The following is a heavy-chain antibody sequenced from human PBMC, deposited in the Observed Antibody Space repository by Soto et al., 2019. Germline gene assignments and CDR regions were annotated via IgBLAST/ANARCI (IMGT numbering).Heavy chain of an antibody. Sequence: QVQLVESGGGVVQPGRSLRLSCAASGFTFSSYAMHWVRQAPGKGLEWVAVISYDGSNKYYADSVKGRFTISRDNSKNSLYLQMNSLKPEDTAVYYCARDKSPYSSGWHNRHFDYWGHGTLVTVSS. CDR1: GFTFSSYA. CDR3: ARDKSPYSSGWHNRHFDY. J-gene: IGHJ4*01. D-gene: IGHD6-19*01. V-gene: IGHV3-30-3*01. CDR2: ISYDGSNK.